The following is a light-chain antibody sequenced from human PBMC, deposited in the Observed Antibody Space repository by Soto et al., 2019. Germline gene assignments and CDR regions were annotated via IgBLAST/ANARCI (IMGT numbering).Light chain of an antibody. J-gene: IGKJ1*01. CDR1: QSVSSR. V-gene: IGKV3D-15*01. CDR2: GAS. CDR3: LQHNSYPWT. Sequence: EIVMTQSPGTLSLSPGERATLSCRASQSVSSRLAWYQQKPGQAPRLLISGASSRATGIPDRFSGSGSGTEFTLTISSLQPEDFATYYCLQHNSYPWTFGQGTKLEIK.